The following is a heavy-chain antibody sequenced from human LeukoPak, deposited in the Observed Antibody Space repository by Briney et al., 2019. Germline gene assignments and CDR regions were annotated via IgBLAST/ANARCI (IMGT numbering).Heavy chain of an antibody. Sequence: GGSLRLSCAASGFTFSSYAMHWVRQAPGKGLEWVAVISYDGSNKYYADSVKGRFTISRDNSKNTLYLQMNSLRAEDTAVYYCAVRHGSGSQIFDYWGQGTLVTVSS. CDR2: ISYDGSNK. V-gene: IGHV3-30*04. CDR3: AVRHGSGSQIFDY. CDR1: GFTFSSYA. D-gene: IGHD3-10*01. J-gene: IGHJ4*02.